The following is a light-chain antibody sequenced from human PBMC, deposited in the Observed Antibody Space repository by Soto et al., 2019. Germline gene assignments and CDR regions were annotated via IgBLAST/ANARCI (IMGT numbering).Light chain of an antibody. CDR3: QQLKSNLIT. Sequence: DVQLTQSPSFLSASVGDRVTITCRASQAITYFLAWYQQQPGKAPKLLIYAASTLQSGVPSRFSGSGSGTEFTLTISSLQPEDFATYYCQQLKSNLITFGQGTRLEIK. V-gene: IGKV1-9*01. J-gene: IGKJ5*01. CDR1: QAITYF. CDR2: AAS.